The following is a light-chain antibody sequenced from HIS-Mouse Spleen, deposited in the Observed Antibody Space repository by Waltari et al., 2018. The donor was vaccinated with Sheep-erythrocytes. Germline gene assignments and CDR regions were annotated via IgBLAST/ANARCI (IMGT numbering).Light chain of an antibody. J-gene: IGLJ2*01. CDR1: KLGDKY. Sequence: SYELTQQPSVSVSPGQTASIPCSGDKLGDKYACWYQQKPGQSPVLVIYHDSKRPSGIPERFSGSNSGNTATLTISGTQAMDEADYYCQAWDSSTVVFGGGTKLTVL. V-gene: IGLV3-1*01. CDR3: QAWDSSTVV. CDR2: HDS.